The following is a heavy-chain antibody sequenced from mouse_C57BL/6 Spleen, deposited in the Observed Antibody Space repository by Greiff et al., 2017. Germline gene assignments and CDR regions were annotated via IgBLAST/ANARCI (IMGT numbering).Heavy chain of an antibody. Sequence: QVHVKQPGAELVKPGASVKLSCKASGYTFTSYWMHWVKQRPGQGLEWIGMIHPNSGSTNYNEKFKSKATLTVDKSSSTPYMQLSSLSSEDSAVYYWATGDDWGQGTTLTVSS. CDR2: IHPNSGST. J-gene: IGHJ2*01. CDR3: ATGDD. CDR1: GYTFTSYW. V-gene: IGHV1-64*01.